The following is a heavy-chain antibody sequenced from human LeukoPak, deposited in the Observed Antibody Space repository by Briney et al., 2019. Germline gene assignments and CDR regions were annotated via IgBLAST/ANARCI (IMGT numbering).Heavy chain of an antibody. D-gene: IGHD4-17*01. CDR1: GFIFGNYD. CDR2: IGAGGDT. Sequence: GGSLRLSCAASGFIFGNYDMHWVRQSTGKGLEWVSAIGAGGDTYHADSVKGRFTISRDNSKNTLYLQMNSLRAEDTAVYYCARGVGMTTVTSLDYWGQGTLVTVSS. CDR3: ARGVGMTTVTSLDY. V-gene: IGHV3-13*01. J-gene: IGHJ4*02.